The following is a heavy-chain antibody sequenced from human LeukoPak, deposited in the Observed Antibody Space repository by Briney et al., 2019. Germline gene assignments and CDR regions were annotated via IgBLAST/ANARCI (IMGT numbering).Heavy chain of an antibody. J-gene: IGHJ4*02. V-gene: IGHV1-24*01. CDR3: ATEWDDPKMNDY. D-gene: IGHD1-26*01. CDR2: FDPEDGET. Sequence: ASVKVSCKVSGYTLTELSMHWVRQAPGKGLEWMGGFDPEDGETIYAQKFQGRVTMTEDTSTDTAYMELSSLRSEDTAVYYCATEWDDPKMNDYWGQGTLVTVSS. CDR1: GYTLTELS.